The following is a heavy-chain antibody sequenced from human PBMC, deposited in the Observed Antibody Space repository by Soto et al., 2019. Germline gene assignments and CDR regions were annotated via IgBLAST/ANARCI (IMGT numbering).Heavy chain of an antibody. D-gene: IGHD3-10*01. CDR2: VDSDGTTT. J-gene: IGHJ4*02. V-gene: IGHV3-74*01. CDR3: ARGAFRAYYFDY. CDR1: GFSFSNYW. Sequence: GGSLRLSCAASGFSFSNYWIHWVRQDPGKGLVWVTRVDSDGTTTNYADSVKGRFTISRDNARNTVYLQMNSLRAEDTAIYYCARGAFRAYYFDYWGLGTLVTVSS.